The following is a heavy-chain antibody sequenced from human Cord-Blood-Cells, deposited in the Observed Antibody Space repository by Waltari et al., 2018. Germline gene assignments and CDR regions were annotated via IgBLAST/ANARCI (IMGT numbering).Heavy chain of an antibody. CDR2: INHSGST. J-gene: IGHJ2*01. V-gene: IGHV4-34*01. CDR1: GGSFSGYY. Sequence: QVQLQQWGAGLLKPSETLSLTCAVYGGSFSGYYWSWIRQPPGKGLELIGEINHSGSTNYNPSLKSRVTISVDTSKNQFSLKLSSVTAADTAVYYCARQYCSGGSCNYWYFDLWGRGTLVTVSS. D-gene: IGHD2-15*01. CDR3: ARQYCSGGSCNYWYFDL.